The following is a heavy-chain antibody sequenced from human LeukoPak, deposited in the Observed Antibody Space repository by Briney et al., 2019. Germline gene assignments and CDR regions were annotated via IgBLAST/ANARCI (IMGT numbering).Heavy chain of an antibody. V-gene: IGHV1-2*02. CDR1: GYTFTGYY. CDR2: INPNSGGT. D-gene: IGHD5-12*01. Sequence: GASVKASCKASGYTFTGYYMHWVRQAPGQGLEWMGWINPNSGGTNYAQKFQGRVTMTRDTSISTAYMELSRLRSDDTAVYYCARRDIVATSYYGMDVWGQGTTVTVSS. CDR3: ARRDIVATSYYGMDV. J-gene: IGHJ6*02.